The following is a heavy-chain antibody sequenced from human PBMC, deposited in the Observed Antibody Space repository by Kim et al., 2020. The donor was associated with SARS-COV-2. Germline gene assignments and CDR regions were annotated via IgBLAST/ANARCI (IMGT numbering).Heavy chain of an antibody. V-gene: IGHV3-7*03. CDR2: IKEDGSVK. D-gene: IGHD6-13*01. Sequence: GWSLRLSCAASGFTFSSYWMSWVRQAPGKGLELVANIKEDGSVKQYVDAVKGRFTLSRDNTKNSLYLHMSSLRAEDTAVYYCARDGVLSYTSSWDYWGQGTLVTVSS. CDR3: ARDGVLSYTSSWDY. J-gene: IGHJ4*02. CDR1: GFTFSSYW.